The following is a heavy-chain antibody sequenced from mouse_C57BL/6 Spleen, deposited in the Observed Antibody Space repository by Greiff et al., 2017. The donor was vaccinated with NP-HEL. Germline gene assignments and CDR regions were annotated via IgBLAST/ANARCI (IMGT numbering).Heavy chain of an antibody. D-gene: IGHD2-4*01. CDR1: GYTFTTYP. Sequence: VQLQESGAELVKPGASVKMSCKASGYTFTTYPIEWMKQNHGKSLEWIGNFHPYNDDTKYNEKFKGKATLTVEKSSSTVYLELSRLTSDDSAVYYCARRTYDYFDWYFDVWGTGTTVTVSS. CDR2: FHPYNDDT. J-gene: IGHJ1*03. CDR3: ARRTYDYFDWYFDV. V-gene: IGHV1-47*01.